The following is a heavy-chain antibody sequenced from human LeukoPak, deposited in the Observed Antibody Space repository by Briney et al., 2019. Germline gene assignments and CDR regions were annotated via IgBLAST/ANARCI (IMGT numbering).Heavy chain of an antibody. Sequence: GGSLRLSCVASGFTFSNYAMHWVRQAPGKGLEWGTVISYDGTNKYYADSVKGRFTISRDNSKNTLYLQMNSLRTEDTAVYYCARDAVVRDCSSTSCPPTYWGQGTLVTVSS. CDR3: ARDAVVRDCSSTSCPPTY. CDR1: GFTFSNYA. J-gene: IGHJ4*02. D-gene: IGHD2-2*01. CDR2: ISYDGTNK. V-gene: IGHV3-30*04.